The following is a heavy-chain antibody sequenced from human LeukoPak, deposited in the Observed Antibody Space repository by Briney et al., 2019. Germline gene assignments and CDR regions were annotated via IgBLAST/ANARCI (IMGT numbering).Heavy chain of an antibody. J-gene: IGHJ6*02. CDR1: GYTFTSYY. D-gene: IGHD3-22*01. V-gene: IGHV1-46*01. CDR2: INPSGGST. Sequence: ASVKVSCKASGYTFTSYYMHWVRQAPGQGLEWMGIINPSGGSTSYAQKLQGRVTMTTDTSTSTAYMELRSLRSDDTAVYYCARGPFNYYDSSGYFRSYYYGMDVWGQGTTVTVSS. CDR3: ARGPFNYYDSSGYFRSYYYGMDV.